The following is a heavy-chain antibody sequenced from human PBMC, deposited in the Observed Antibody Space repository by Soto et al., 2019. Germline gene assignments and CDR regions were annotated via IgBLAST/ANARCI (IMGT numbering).Heavy chain of an antibody. CDR3: ARSWYDAFDI. D-gene: IGHD2-15*01. V-gene: IGHV4-34*01. CDR1: GGSFSGYY. CDR2: INHIGTT. Sequence: QVQLQQWGAGLLKPSETLYLTCAVYGGSFSGYYWSWIRQPQGNGLEWLGEINHIGTTNYNQSLRSRVTIAGDTSKNQFSLQLSSVTAADTAGYYCARSWYDAFDIWGQGTRVTVSS. J-gene: IGHJ3*02.